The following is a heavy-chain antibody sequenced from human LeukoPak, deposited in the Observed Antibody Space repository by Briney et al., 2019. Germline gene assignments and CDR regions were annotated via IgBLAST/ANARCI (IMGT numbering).Heavy chain of an antibody. Sequence: GGSLRLSCAASGFXFSSYGIHWVRQAPGKGLELVAIISYDGSNKYYADSVKGRFTISRDNSKNTLYLQMNSLRAEDTAVYYCAKRGYYYDSSGYYYFDYWGQGTLVTVSS. D-gene: IGHD3-22*01. J-gene: IGHJ4*02. CDR2: ISYDGSNK. CDR3: AKRGYYYDSSGYYYFDY. V-gene: IGHV3-30*18. CDR1: GFXFSSYG.